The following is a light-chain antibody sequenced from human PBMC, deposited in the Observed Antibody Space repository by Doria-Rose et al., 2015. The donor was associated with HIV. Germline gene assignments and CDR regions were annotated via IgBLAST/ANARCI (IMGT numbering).Light chain of an antibody. CDR3: LLYFGGARWV. V-gene: IGLV7-43*01. CDR1: TGPVTTGDY. J-gene: IGLJ3*02. CDR2: ATS. Sequence: QAVVTQEPSLTVSPGGTVTLTCASSTGPVTTGDYPNWFQQEPGQAPRALISATSNKHSWTPARCAGSLLGSKPALTLSGAHAEDEGDYYCLLYFGGARWVFGGGTKLTVL.